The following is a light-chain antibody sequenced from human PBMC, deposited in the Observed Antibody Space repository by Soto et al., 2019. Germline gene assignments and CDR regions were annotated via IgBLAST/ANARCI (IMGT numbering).Light chain of an antibody. V-gene: IGKV4-1*01. CDR2: WAS. Sequence: DIVMTQSPESVPGSLCERATXXXXXXXXXVYSANNRNYLGWYQQKPGQPPKLLINWASTRESGVPDRFSGSGSGTDFTLTINSLQAEDVAVYYCQQYDISPLTFGGGTKVDI. J-gene: IGKJ4*01. CDR3: QQYDISPLT. CDR1: XXXVYSANNRNY.